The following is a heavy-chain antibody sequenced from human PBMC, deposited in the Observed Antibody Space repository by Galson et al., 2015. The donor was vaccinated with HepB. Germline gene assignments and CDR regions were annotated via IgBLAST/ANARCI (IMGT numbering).Heavy chain of an antibody. J-gene: IGHJ2*01. CDR1: GYSFTSYW. Sequence: QSGAEVKKPGESLKISCKGSGYSFTSYWIGWVRQMPGKGLEWMGVIYPGDSDTRYSPSFQDQVTISADKSISTAYLQWSSLKASDTAMYYCARRVEGYCSSTSCSDWYFDLWGRGTLVTVSS. CDR3: ARRVEGYCSSTSCSDWYFDL. V-gene: IGHV5-51*01. D-gene: IGHD2-2*01. CDR2: IYPGDSDT.